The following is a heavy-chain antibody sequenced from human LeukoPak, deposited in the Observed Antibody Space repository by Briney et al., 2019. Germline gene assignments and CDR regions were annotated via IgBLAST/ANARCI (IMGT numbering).Heavy chain of an antibody. V-gene: IGHV1-69*13. Sequence: ASVKVSCKSSGGTFSSYAIIWVRQAPGQGLEWMGGIIPIFGTANYAQKFQGRVTITADESTSTAYMELSSLRSEDTAVYYCARDRYYDSSGYYWFYWGQGTLVTVSS. CDR1: GGTFSSYA. D-gene: IGHD3-22*01. CDR3: ARDRYYDSSGYYWFY. J-gene: IGHJ4*02. CDR2: IIPIFGTA.